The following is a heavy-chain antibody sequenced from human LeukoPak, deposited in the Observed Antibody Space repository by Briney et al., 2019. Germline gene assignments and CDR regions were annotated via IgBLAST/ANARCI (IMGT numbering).Heavy chain of an antibody. CDR2: INPNSGGT. D-gene: IGHD6-6*01. Sequence: EASVKVSCKASGYTFTGYYMHWVRQAPGQGLEWMGWINPNSGGTNYAQKFQGRVTMTRDTSISTAYMELSRLRSDDTAVYYCARNSVGSSSSNYYYYYYMDVWGKGTTVTVSS. J-gene: IGHJ6*03. CDR1: GYTFTGYY. CDR3: ARNSVGSSSSNYYYYYYMDV. V-gene: IGHV1-2*02.